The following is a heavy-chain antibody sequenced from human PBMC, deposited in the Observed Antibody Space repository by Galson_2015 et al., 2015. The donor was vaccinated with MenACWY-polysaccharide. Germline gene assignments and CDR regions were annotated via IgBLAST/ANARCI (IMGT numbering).Heavy chain of an antibody. Sequence: WIGEISHGGSTNYNPSLKSRVTLSLDKSKNQFSLKMSSVTAADTAVYYCARKFDSWGQGILVTVPS. CDR2: ISHGGST. CDR3: ARKFDS. J-gene: IGHJ4*02. V-gene: IGHV4-4*02.